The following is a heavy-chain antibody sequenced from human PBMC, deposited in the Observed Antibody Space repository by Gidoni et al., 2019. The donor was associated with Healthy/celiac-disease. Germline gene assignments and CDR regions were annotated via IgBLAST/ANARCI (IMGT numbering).Heavy chain of an antibody. D-gene: IGHD3-10*01. J-gene: IGHJ3*02. Sequence: QVQLVQSGAAVKKPGASVKVSCKASGYTFSGYYMHWVRQAPGQGLEWMGWINPNSGGSNSAQKFQGRVTMTSDRSISTAYMELRRLTSDDTAVYYCARESEDHYGSGTYAFDIWGQGTMVTLSS. CDR1: GYTFSGYY. CDR2: INPNSGGS. V-gene: IGHV1-2*02. CDR3: ARESEDHYGSGTYAFDI.